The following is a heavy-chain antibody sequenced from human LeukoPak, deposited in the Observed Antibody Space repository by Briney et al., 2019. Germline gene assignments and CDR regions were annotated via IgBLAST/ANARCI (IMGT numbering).Heavy chain of an antibody. CDR3: ARDLWPAASKYYYYYDMDV. Sequence: SVKVSCKASGGTFSSYAISWVRQAPGQGLEWMGGIIPIFGTANYAQKFQGRVTITADESTSTAYMELSSLRSEDTAVYYCARDLWPAASKYYYYYDMDVWGQGTTVIVCS. J-gene: IGHJ6*02. CDR1: GGTFSSYA. D-gene: IGHD2-2*01. CDR2: IIPIFGTA. V-gene: IGHV1-69*13.